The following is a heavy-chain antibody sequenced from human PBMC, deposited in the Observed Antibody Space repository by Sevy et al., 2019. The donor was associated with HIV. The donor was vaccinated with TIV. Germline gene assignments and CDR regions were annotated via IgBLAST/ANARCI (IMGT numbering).Heavy chain of an antibody. CDR3: ARDDRGYSGYGRGNFDY. J-gene: IGHJ4*02. Sequence: GGSLRLSCAASGFTFSSYEMNWVRQAPGKGLEWVSYISNSGSTIYYADSVKGRFTISRDNAKNSLYLQMNSLTAEDTAVYYCARDDRGYSGYGRGNFDYWGQGTLVTVSS. CDR2: ISNSGSTI. D-gene: IGHD5-12*01. CDR1: GFTFSSYE. V-gene: IGHV3-48*03.